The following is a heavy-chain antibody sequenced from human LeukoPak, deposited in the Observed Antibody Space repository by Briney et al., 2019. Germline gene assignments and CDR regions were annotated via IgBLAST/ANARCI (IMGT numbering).Heavy chain of an antibody. CDR1: GGSISSSSYY. CDR3: ARDNPTNLDAFDI. V-gene: IGHV4-39*07. Sequence: SETLSLTCTVSGGSISSSSYYWGWIRQPPGKGLEWIGSIYYSGSTYYNPSLKSRVTISVDTSKNQFSLKLSSVTAADTAVYYCARDNPTNLDAFDIWGQGTMVTVSS. CDR2: IYYSGST. J-gene: IGHJ3*02. D-gene: IGHD5-12*01.